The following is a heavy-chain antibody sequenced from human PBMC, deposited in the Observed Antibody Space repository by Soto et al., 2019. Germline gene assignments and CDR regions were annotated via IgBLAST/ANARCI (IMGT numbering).Heavy chain of an antibody. CDR3: ARDLAVGLVDY. J-gene: IGHJ4*02. V-gene: IGHV1-18*01. CDR1: GYTFTSYG. D-gene: IGHD6-19*01. Sequence: QVQLVQSGAEVKKPGASVKVSCKASGYTFTSYGISWVRQAPGQGLEWMGWISAYNGNIKYAQKLEGRVTMTTDTGSSTASLELSRVRSADTAVQYCARDLAVGLVDYWGQGTLVTVSS. CDR2: ISAYNGNI.